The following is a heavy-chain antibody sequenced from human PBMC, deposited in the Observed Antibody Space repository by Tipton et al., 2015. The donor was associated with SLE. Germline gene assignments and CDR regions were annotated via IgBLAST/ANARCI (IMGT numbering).Heavy chain of an antibody. CDR1: GFTFSTYI. CDR2: ISSSTSYI. CDR3: ARPHSSGWYPQDAFDI. Sequence: SLRLSCAASGFTFSTYIMNWVRQAPGKGLEWVSSISSSTSYIYYGDSVKGRFTISRDNAKNSLYLQMNSLRAEDTAVYYCARPHSSGWYPQDAFDIWGQGTLVTVSS. J-gene: IGHJ3*02. V-gene: IGHV3-21*01. D-gene: IGHD6-19*01.